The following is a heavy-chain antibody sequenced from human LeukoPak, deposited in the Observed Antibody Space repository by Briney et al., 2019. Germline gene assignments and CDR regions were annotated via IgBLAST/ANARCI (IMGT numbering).Heavy chain of an antibody. J-gene: IGHJ5*02. D-gene: IGHD1-7*01. CDR1: GDTITSFY. V-gene: IGHV4-4*09. CDR3: AKTARTFPS. Sequence: SETLSLTCSVSGDTITSFYWSWIRQAPGKGLECIGFIYINGDTSYNPSLKGRATLSLDTSRNQFSLRLTSVTAADTAVYYCAKTARTFPSWGPGILVTVSS. CDR2: IYINGDT.